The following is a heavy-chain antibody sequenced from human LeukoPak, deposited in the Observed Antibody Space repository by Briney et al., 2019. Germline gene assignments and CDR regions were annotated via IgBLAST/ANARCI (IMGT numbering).Heavy chain of an antibody. J-gene: IGHJ4*02. CDR2: IYYSVTN. D-gene: IGHD3-3*01. V-gene: IGHV4-39*01. Sequence: SETLSLTCTVSGDSISSTTYYWGWIRQPPGKGLEWIGTIYYSVTNYYNPSLRTRVTLSVDTPKNRFSLKLSSVTAADTAVYYCTSRPYDFWSGYLDYWGQGTLVTVSS. CDR3: TSRPYDFWSGYLDY. CDR1: GDSISSTTYY.